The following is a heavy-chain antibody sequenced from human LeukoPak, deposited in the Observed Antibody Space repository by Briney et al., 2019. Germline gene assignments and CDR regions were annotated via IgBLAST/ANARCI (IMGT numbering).Heavy chain of an antibody. J-gene: IGHJ4*02. CDR1: GFTFDDYA. Sequence: GRSLRLSCAASGFTFDDYAMHWVRQAPGKGLEWVSGISWNSGSIGYADSVKGRFTISRDNSKNTLYLQMNSLRAEDTAVYYCARDPYLLRRRGYYFDYWGQGTLVTVSS. CDR3: ARDPYLLRRRGYYFDY. D-gene: IGHD4-17*01. CDR2: ISWNSGSI. V-gene: IGHV3-9*01.